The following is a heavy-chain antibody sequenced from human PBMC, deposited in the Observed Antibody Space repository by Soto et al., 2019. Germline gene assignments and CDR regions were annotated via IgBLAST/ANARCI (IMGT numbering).Heavy chain of an antibody. CDR1: GFAFRSYG. CDR3: ARDGADYDILTGYYDYYYHGMDV. Sequence: PGGSLRLSCVASGFAFRSYGMNWVRQAPGKGLESVSSISTSSSAIYYTDSVKGRFTISRDNARNSLYLQMKSLRAEDTAVYFCARDGADYDILTGYYDYYYHGMDVWGQGTPVTVSS. V-gene: IGHV3-21*06. CDR2: ISTSSSAI. J-gene: IGHJ6*02. D-gene: IGHD3-9*01.